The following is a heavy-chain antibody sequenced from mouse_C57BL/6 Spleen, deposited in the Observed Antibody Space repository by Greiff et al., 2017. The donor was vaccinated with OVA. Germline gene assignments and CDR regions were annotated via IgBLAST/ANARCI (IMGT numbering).Heavy chain of an antibody. Sequence: VQLQQSGAELVRPGTSVKVSCKASGYAFTNYLIEWVKQRPGQGLEWIGVINPGSGGTNYNEKFKGKATLTADKSSSTAYMQLSSLTSEDSAVYFCAREGGSGHFDYWGQGTTLTVSS. CDR1: GYAFTNYL. J-gene: IGHJ2*01. V-gene: IGHV1-54*01. D-gene: IGHD3-2*02. CDR3: AREGGSGHFDY. CDR2: INPGSGGT.